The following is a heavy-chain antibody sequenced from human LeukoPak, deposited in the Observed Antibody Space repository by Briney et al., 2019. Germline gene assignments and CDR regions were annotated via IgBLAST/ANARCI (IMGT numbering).Heavy chain of an antibody. J-gene: IGHJ3*01. D-gene: IGHD2-15*01. Sequence: SETLSLTCTVSGGSISSGSYYWSWIRQPAGKGLEWIGRIYISGTTSYNPSLKSRVTISVDTSKIHFSLKLSSVTAADTAAYYCARHRGGFDLWGQGTMVTVSS. CDR2: IYISGTT. CDR3: ARHRGGFDL. CDR1: GGSISSGSYY. V-gene: IGHV4-61*02.